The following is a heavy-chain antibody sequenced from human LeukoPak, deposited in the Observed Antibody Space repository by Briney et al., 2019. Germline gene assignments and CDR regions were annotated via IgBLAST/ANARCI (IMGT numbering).Heavy chain of an antibody. Sequence: SETLSLTCAVSGGSISSGGYSWSWIRQPPGKGLEWIGYIYHSGSTYYNPSLKSRVTISVDRSKNQFSLKLSSVTAADTAVYYCASSYCGGDCSLVGSFDYWGQGTQVTVSS. CDR2: IYHSGST. V-gene: IGHV4-30-2*01. CDR1: GGSISSGGYS. J-gene: IGHJ4*02. D-gene: IGHD2-21*02. CDR3: ASSYCGGDCSLVGSFDY.